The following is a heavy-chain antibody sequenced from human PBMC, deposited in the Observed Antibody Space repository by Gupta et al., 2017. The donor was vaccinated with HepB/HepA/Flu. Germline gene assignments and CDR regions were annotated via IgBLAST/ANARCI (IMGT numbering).Heavy chain of an antibody. Sequence: EVQLLESGGGLVQPGGSLRLSCAASGFTFSSYARGWVRQAPGKGLEWVSAISGSGGSTYYADSVKGRFTISRDNSKNTLYLQMNSLRAEDTAVYYCAKTIGPVAGTSNFDYWGQGTLVTVSS. CDR2: ISGSGGST. V-gene: IGHV3-23*01. J-gene: IGHJ4*02. D-gene: IGHD6-19*01. CDR1: GFTFSSYA. CDR3: AKTIGPVAGTSNFDY.